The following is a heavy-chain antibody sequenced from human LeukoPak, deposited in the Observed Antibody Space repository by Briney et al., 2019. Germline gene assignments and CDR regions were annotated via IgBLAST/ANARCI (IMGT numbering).Heavy chain of an antibody. CDR1: GGSLSGYY. Sequence: PSETLFLTCAVYGGSLSGYYWSWIRQPPGKGLGWIGEIHHSGSTNYKPSLQSRVTNSVVPSKNQLSPKLSSVTAADTAVYYCARRWGIIFSSPSYFDYWGQGTLVTVSS. J-gene: IGHJ4*02. CDR3: ARRWGIIFSSPSYFDY. CDR2: IHHSGST. V-gene: IGHV4-34*01. D-gene: IGHD3-16*01.